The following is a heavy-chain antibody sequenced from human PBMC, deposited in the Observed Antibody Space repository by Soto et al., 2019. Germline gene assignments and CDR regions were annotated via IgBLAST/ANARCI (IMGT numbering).Heavy chain of an antibody. CDR3: AKDPDSEVPVVPAATTPGY. Sequence: PGGSLRLSCAASGFTFSSYGMHWVRQAPGKGLEWVAVISYDGSNKYYADSVKGRFTISRDNSKNTLYLQMNSLRVEDTAVYYCAKDPDSEVPVVPAATTPGYWGQGTLVTVSS. CDR1: GFTFSSYG. V-gene: IGHV3-30*18. CDR2: ISYDGSNK. D-gene: IGHD2-2*01. J-gene: IGHJ4*02.